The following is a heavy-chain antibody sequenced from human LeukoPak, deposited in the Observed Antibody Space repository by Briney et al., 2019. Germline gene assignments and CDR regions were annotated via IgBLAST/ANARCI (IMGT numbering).Heavy chain of an antibody. CDR3: ARDLGNDSFDY. CDR1: GYTFTGYY. V-gene: IGHV1-46*01. J-gene: IGHJ4*02. CDR2: INPSGGST. Sequence: ASVKVSCKASGYTFTGYYMHWVRQAPGQGLEWMGIINPSGGSTSYAQKFQGRVTMTRDTSTSTVYMELSGLRSEDTAVYYCARDLGNDSFDYWGQGTLVTVSS. D-gene: IGHD2-15*01.